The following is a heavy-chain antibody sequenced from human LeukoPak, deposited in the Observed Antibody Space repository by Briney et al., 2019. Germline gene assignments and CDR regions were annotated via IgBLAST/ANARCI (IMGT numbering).Heavy chain of an antibody. CDR3: ARRNAMDV. CDR1: GFTFSSYW. Sequence: GGSLRLSCAASGFTFSSYWMNWARQAPGKGLEWVASINHNGNVNYYVDSVKGRFTISRDNAKNSLYLQMNSLRAEDTAVYYCARRNAMDVWGQGTTVIVFS. CDR2: INHNGNVN. J-gene: IGHJ6*02. V-gene: IGHV3-7*03.